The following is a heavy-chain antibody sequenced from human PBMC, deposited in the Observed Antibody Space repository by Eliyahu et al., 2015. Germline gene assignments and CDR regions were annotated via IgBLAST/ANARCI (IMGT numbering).Heavy chain of an antibody. CDR3: ARGPGSGYSNSWFRGFYYGLAV. J-gene: IGHJ6*02. V-gene: IGHV4-34*01. Sequence: QVQLQQWGAGLLKPXETLSLTXGVFGTSFSXSSWRWXRQSPGRRLEWIGEINERGRTKYNPSXDHRVTILVDTSKNEFSLKLSSVTAADTAVYFCARGPGSGYSNSWFRGFYYGLAVWGQGTPVSVXS. CDR2: INERGRT. CDR1: GTSFSXSS. D-gene: IGHD4-11*01.